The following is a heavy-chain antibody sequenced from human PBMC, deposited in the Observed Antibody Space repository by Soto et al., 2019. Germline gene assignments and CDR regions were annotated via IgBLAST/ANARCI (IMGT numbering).Heavy chain of an antibody. CDR2: IYPGDSDT. CDR1: GYSFTSYW. D-gene: IGHD1-1*01. CDR3: ARSASDKRYYFDF. J-gene: IGHJ4*02. Sequence: GESLKISCKGSGYSFTSYWIGWVRQMPGKGLEWMGIIYPGDSDTRYSPSFQGQVTISADKSISTAYLQWSSLKASDTAMYYCARSASDKRYYFDFWGQGTLVTVSS. V-gene: IGHV5-51*01.